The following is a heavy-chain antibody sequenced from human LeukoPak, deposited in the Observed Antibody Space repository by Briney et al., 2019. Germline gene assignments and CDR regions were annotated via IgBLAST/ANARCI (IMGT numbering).Heavy chain of an antibody. V-gene: IGHV6-1*01. Sequence: PSQTLSLTCAISGDSVSGNSAAWNWIRQSPSRGLEWLGRTYYRSKWNTEYAVSVRSRITINPDTSKNQFSLQLNSVTPEDTAVYYCARIGYDRPDVDDWGQGTLVTISS. J-gene: IGHJ4*02. CDR3: ARIGYDRPDVDD. D-gene: IGHD5-12*01. CDR2: TYYRSKWNT. CDR1: GDSVSGNSAA.